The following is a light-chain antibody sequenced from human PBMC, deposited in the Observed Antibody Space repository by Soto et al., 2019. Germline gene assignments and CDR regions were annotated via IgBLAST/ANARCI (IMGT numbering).Light chain of an antibody. V-gene: IGKV3-15*01. CDR2: GAS. CDR3: QQHGSWPPTWS. CDR1: QSISTN. J-gene: IGKJ1*01. Sequence: EVVMTQSPATLSVSPGERATLSCRASQSISTNLAWYQQKPGQAPRLLMYGASTRATGVPARFSGSGSGTEFTLTISSLQSEDFAVYSCQQHGSWPPTWSFGQGTKVEVK.